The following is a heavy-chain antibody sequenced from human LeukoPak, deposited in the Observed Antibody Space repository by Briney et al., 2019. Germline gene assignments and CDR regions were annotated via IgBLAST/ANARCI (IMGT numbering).Heavy chain of an antibody. CDR1: GFTFSSYW. J-gene: IGHJ4*02. CDR2: INEDGSEK. D-gene: IGHD5-12*01. V-gene: IGHV3-7*03. Sequence: GGSLRLSCAASGFTFSSYWMTWVRQAPGKGLEWVANINEDGSEKHYVDSVKGRFTVPRDNAENSLYLQMNSLGAEDTAVYYCARDRGRRDDYWGQGTLVTVSS. CDR3: ARDRGRRDDY.